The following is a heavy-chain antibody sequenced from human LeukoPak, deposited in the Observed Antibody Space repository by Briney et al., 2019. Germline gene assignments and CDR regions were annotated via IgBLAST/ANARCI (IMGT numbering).Heavy chain of an antibody. CDR2: ISAYNGST. J-gene: IGHJ6*02. V-gene: IGHV1-18*01. Sequence: ASVKVSCKASGYTFTSYGISWVRQAPGQGLEWMGWISAYNGSTNYAQKLQGRVTMTTDTSTSTAYMELRSLRSDDTAVYYCAREKGAVLLWFGELRNYHGMDVWGQGTTVTVSS. CDR3: AREKGAVLLWFGELRNYHGMDV. D-gene: IGHD3-10*01. CDR1: GYTFTSYG.